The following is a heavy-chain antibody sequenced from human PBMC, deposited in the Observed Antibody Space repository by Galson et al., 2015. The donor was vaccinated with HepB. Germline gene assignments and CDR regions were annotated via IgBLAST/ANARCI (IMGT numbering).Heavy chain of an antibody. CDR3: ARGAILTGYLNWYFDL. D-gene: IGHD3-9*01. CDR1: GFTFSSYS. V-gene: IGHV3-21*01. CDR2: ISSSSSYI. Sequence: SLRLSCAASGFTFSSYSMNWVRQAPGKGLEWVSSISSSSSYIYYADSVKGRFTISRDNAKNSLYLQMNSLRAEDTAVYYCARGAILTGYLNWYFDLWGRGTLVTVSS. J-gene: IGHJ2*01.